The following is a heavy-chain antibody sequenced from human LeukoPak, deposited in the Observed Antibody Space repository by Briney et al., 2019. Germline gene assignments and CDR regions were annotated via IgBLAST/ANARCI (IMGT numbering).Heavy chain of an antibody. V-gene: IGHV3-30*02. CDR3: AKDIGRRIFGMASDAFHI. J-gene: IGHJ3*02. CDR1: GFTFSNYA. D-gene: IGHD3-3*01. CDR2: MRNDGSQI. Sequence: GGSLRLSCVASGFTFSNYAMHWVRQAPGKGREWVASMRNDGSQIYHADSVKGRFTISRDNSKNTLYLQMNSLRVEDTAIYYCAKDIGRRIFGMASDAFHIWGQGTMVTVSS.